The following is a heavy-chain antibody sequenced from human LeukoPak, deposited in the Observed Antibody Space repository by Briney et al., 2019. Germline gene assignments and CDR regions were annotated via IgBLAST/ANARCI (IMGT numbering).Heavy chain of an antibody. CDR1: GFTFNNAW. J-gene: IGHJ3*02. CDR2: IKSKTDDGTT. V-gene: IGHV3-15*01. D-gene: IGHD1-20*01. Sequence: GGSLRLSCAASGFTFNNAWMNWVRQAPGKGLEWVGRIKSKTDDGTTDYAAPVKGRFTISRDDSKNTLYLQMNNLKSEDTAVYYCTTITHAAFDIWGQGTTVTVSS. CDR3: TTITHAAFDI.